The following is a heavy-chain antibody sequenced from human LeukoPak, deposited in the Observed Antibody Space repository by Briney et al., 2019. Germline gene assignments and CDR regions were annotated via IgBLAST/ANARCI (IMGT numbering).Heavy chain of an antibody. CDR1: GYTFTDYY. D-gene: IGHD6-13*01. CDR2: INPNSGDT. V-gene: IGHV1-2*02. Sequence: AASVTVSCKASGYTFTDYYLHWVRQAPGQGLEWMGWINPNSGDTNSAQAFQGRVTMTRDTSISTAYMELSRLGSDDTAVYYCGCAAIAVPAHATQGHWGQGSLVTVSS. J-gene: IGHJ4*02. CDR3: GCAAIAVPAHATQGH.